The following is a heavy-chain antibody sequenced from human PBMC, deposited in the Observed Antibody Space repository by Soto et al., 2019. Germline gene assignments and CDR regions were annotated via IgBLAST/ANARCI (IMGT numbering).Heavy chain of an antibody. Sequence: QGQLQESGPGLVQPSQTLSLTCTVSGGSINNGDYYWTWIRQSPEKGLAWIGYIYYSGSTYYNPSLKSRVTTAIDTSMNQFSLNLNSVTAADAAVYYCVRYNGARLYFDYWGQGSLVTVSS. CDR3: VRYNGARLYFDY. CDR2: IYYSGST. J-gene: IGHJ4*02. V-gene: IGHV4-30-4*01. CDR1: GGSINNGDYY. D-gene: IGHD5-12*01.